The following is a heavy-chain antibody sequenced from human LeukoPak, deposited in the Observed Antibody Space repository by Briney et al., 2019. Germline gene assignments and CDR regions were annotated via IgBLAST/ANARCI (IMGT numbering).Heavy chain of an antibody. D-gene: IGHD3-16*01. J-gene: IGHJ4*02. CDR1: GGSFSGYY. CDR3: AREGRYYDYVWGSYRVRNFDY. V-gene: IGHV4-34*01. CDR2: TNHSGST. Sequence: ASETLSLTCGVYGGSFSGYYWSWIRQPPGKGLEWIGETNHSGSTNYNPSLKSRVTISVDTSKNQFSLKLSSVTAADTAVYYCAREGRYYDYVWGSYRVRNFDYWGQGTLVTVSS.